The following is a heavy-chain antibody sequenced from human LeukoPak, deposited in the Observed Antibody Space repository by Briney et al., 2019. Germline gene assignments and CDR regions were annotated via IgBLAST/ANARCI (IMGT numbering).Heavy chain of an antibody. D-gene: IGHD3-3*01. V-gene: IGHV3-30-3*01. CDR2: ISYDGSNK. J-gene: IGHJ4*02. CDR1: GFTFSSYA. CDR3: AKDNDRYDFWSGYPLLGY. Sequence: QPGGSLRLSCAASGFTFSSYAMHWVRQAPGKGLEWVAVISYDGSNKYYADSVKGRFTISRDNSKNTLYLQMNSLRAEDTAVYYCAKDNDRYDFWSGYPLLGYWGQGTLVTVSS.